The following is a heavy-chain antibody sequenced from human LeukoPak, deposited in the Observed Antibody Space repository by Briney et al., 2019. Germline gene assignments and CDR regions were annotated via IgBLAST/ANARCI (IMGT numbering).Heavy chain of an antibody. D-gene: IGHD2-21*02. CDR2: IYSGGGT. CDR3: ATETDDY. J-gene: IGHJ4*02. V-gene: IGHV3-66*01. Sequence: GGSLRLSCAASGFTVSSNYMSWVRQAPGKGLEWVSVIYSGGGTYYADSVKGRFTISRDNSKNTVYLQMSTLRAEDTAVYYCATETDDYWGQGTLVTVSS. CDR1: GFTVSSNY.